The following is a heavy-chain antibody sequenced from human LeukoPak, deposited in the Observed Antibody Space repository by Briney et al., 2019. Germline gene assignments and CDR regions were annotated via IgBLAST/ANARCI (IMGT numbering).Heavy chain of an antibody. CDR2: ISSSSSYI. CDR1: GFTFSSYS. Sequence: GGSLRLSCAASGFTFSSYSMNWVRQAPGKGLEWVSSISSSSSYIYYADSVKGLFTISRDNAKNSLYLQMNSLRAEDTAVYYCARGSHSSSWSWFDPWGQGTLVTVSS. J-gene: IGHJ5*02. CDR3: ARGSHSSSWSWFDP. D-gene: IGHD6-13*01. V-gene: IGHV3-21*01.